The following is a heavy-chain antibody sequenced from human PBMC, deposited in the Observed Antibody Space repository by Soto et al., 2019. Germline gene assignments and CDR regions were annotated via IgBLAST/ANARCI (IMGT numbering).Heavy chain of an antibody. Sequence: SQTLALTCAFSGASVSTNSANWEWIMQSPSRGLEWLGRTYYRSKWYNDYAVSVKGRITINPDTSNNQLSLQLNSVTPDDTAVYYCARLIGNSWLDSWGQGTLVTVSS. CDR3: ARLIGNSWLDS. D-gene: IGHD2-8*01. J-gene: IGHJ5*01. V-gene: IGHV6-1*01. CDR1: GASVSTNSAN. CDR2: TYYRSKWYN.